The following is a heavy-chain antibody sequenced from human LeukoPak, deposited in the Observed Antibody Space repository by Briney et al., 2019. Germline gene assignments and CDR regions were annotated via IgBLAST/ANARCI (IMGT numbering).Heavy chain of an antibody. V-gene: IGHV4-59*12. D-gene: IGHD6-13*01. J-gene: IGHJ4*02. CDR2: IYYSGST. Sequence: SETLSLTCTVSGGSISSYYWSWIRQPPGKGLEWIGYIYYSGSTNYNPSLKGRVTISVDTSMNQFSLKLSSVTAADTAVYYCARGKVAAAGFDYWGQGTLVTVSS. CDR1: GGSISSYY. CDR3: ARGKVAAAGFDY.